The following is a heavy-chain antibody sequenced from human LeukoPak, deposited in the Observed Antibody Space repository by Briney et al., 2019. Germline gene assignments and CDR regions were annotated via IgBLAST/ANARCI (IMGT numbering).Heavy chain of an antibody. J-gene: IGHJ5*02. V-gene: IGHV4-39*07. D-gene: IGHD6-6*01. CDR2: IYYSGST. CDR1: GGSLSSSSYY. Sequence: PSETLSLTCTVSGGSLSSSSYYWGWVRQPPGRGLGWIGSIYYSGSTYNNPSLKSRVTISVDTSKNHFSLKLSSVTAADTAVYYCARVTAARRWFDPWGQGTLVTVSS. CDR3: ARVTAARRWFDP.